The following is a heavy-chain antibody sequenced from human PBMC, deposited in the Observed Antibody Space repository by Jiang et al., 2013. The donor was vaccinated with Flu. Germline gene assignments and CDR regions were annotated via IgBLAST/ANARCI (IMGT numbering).Heavy chain of an antibody. V-gene: IGHV1-69-2*01. Sequence: TVKISCKVSGYTFTDYYMHWVQQAPGKGLEWMGLVDPEDGETIYAEKFQGRVTITADTSTDTAYMELSSLRSEDTAVYYCATVGIETYYYDSSGYSLDYWGQGTLVTVSS. D-gene: IGHD3-22*01. CDR2: VDPEDGET. CDR3: ATVGIETYYYDSSGYSLDY. CDR1: GYTFTDYY. J-gene: IGHJ4*02.